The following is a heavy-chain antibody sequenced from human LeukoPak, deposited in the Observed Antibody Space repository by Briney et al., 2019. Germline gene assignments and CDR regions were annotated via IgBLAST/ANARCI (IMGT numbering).Heavy chain of an antibody. D-gene: IGHD6-13*01. CDR3: ARLGPAAGTSFDY. J-gene: IGHJ4*02. CDR1: AGSISNYY. Sequence: PSETLSLTCTVSAGSISNYYWSWIRQPPGKGLGGIGYISYSGSTNYNPSLKSRVTISVDTSKNQFSLKLSSVTAAYTAVYYCARLGPAAGTSFDYWGQGTLVTVSS. V-gene: IGHV4-59*08. CDR2: ISYSGST.